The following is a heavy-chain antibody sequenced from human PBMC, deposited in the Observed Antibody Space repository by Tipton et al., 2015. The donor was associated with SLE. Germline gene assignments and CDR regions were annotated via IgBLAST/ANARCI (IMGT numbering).Heavy chain of an antibody. J-gene: IGHJ6*02. CDR2: INHSGST. CDR3: AREGDGSANYFFYGVNL. D-gene: IGHD5-24*01. Sequence: TLSLTCAVYGGSFSGYYWSWIRQPPGKGLEWIGEINHSGSTNYKPSLKSRVTISVDTSKNQFSLKVSSVTAADTAVYYCAREGDGSANYFFYGVNLWGQGTTVTVSS. V-gene: IGHV4-34*01. CDR1: GGSFSGYY.